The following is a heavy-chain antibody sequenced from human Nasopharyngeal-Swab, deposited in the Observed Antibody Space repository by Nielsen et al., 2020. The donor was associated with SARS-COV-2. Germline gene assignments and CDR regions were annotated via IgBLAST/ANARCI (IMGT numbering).Heavy chain of an antibody. Sequence: GESLKISCAASGFTFSSYGMHWVRQAPGKGLEWVAVISYDGSNKYYADSVKGRFTISRDNSKNTLYLQMNSLRAEDTALYYCARDRGITMPFDYWGQGTLVTVSS. CDR3: ARDRGITMPFDY. CDR2: ISYDGSNK. J-gene: IGHJ4*02. V-gene: IGHV3-30*03. CDR1: GFTFSSYG. D-gene: IGHD1-14*01.